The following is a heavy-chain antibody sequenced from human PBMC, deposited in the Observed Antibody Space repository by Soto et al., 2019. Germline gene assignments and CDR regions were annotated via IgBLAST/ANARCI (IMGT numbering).Heavy chain of an antibody. D-gene: IGHD3-3*01. J-gene: IGHJ4*02. CDR1: GFMFTSSA. CDR3: AAVPVLRFLKWLPAYFDY. Sequence: QMQVVQSGPEVKKPGTSVKVSSKTSGFMFTSSAVQWVRQARGQRLEWIGWLVVGSGNTHYAQHFQERVTLTRDMSTGTAYMELSSLRSEDTAVYYCAAVPVLRFLKWLPAYFDYWGQGTLVTVSS. V-gene: IGHV1-58*01. CDR2: LVVGSGNT.